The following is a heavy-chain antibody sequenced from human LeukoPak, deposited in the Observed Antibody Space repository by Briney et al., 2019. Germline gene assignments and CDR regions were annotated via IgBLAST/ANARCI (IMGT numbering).Heavy chain of an antibody. D-gene: IGHD6-19*01. J-gene: IGHJ3*02. CDR1: GGSISSYY. CDR3: ARDATFIAVAGIYAFDI. V-gene: IGHV4-59*01. Sequence: SETLSLTCTVSGGSISSYYWSWIRQPPGKGLEWIGYIYYSGSTNYSPSLKSRVTISVDTSKNQFSLKLSSVTAADTAVYYCARDATFIAVAGIYAFDIWGQGTMVTVSS. CDR2: IYYSGST.